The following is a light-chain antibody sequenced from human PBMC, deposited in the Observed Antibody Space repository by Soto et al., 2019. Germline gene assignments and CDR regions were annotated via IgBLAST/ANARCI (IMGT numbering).Light chain of an antibody. Sequence: QAVVTQEPSLTVSPGGTVTLTCGSSTGAVTSGHYPYWFQQKPGQAPRTLIYDTSNKHSWTPARFSGSLLGGKAALTLSGEQPEDEAEYYCLLSYSGALYVFGTGTQLTVL. CDR3: LLSYSGALYV. CDR1: TGAVTSGHY. V-gene: IGLV7-46*01. CDR2: DTS. J-gene: IGLJ1*01.